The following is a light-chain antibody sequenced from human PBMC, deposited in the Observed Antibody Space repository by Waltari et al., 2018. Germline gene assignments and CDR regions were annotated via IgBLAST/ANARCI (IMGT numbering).Light chain of an antibody. CDR1: SSDVGGYAS. CDR3: SSYSSSSTLPWV. CDR2: DDS. Sequence: QSALTQPAPVPGSPGQPGTISCTGTSSDVGGYASVPWYQYHPGKAPKLMIHDDSTQPSGVSTRFSASKSGDTAALTISGLQAEDEADYYCSSYSSSSTLPWVFGGGTKLTVL. V-gene: IGLV2-14*03. J-gene: IGLJ3*02.